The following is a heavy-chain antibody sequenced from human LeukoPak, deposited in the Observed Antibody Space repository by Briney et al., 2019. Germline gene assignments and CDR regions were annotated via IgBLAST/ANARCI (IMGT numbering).Heavy chain of an antibody. D-gene: IGHD6-19*01. J-gene: IGHJ4*02. CDR2: ISSTATYT. CDR3: AKDATRTSGWYYFDY. CDR1: GFPFSRFG. Sequence: PGGSLRLSCAASGFPFSRFGMNWVRQAPGKGLEWVSFISSTATYTYYADSVKGRFTISRDNAKNSLYLEMNSLRVEDTAVYYCAKDATRTSGWYYFDYWGQGTLVTVSS. V-gene: IGHV3-21*01.